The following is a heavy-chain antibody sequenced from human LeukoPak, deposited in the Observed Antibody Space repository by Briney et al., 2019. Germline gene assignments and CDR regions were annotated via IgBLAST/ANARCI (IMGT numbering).Heavy chain of an antibody. CDR1: GFSFSSYG. D-gene: IGHD4-17*01. CDR3: ARERGAYIDY. V-gene: IGHV3-33*01. CDR2: IWYDGSNK. J-gene: IGHJ4*02. Sequence: GRSLRLSCATSGFSFSSYGMHWVRQAPGKGLEWLAVIWYDGSNKYYADSVKGRITTSRDNSKNTLYLQMNSLRADDAAVYYCARERGAYIDYWGQGTLVTVSS.